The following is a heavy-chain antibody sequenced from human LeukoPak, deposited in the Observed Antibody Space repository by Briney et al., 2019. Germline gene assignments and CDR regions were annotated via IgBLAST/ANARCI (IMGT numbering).Heavy chain of an antibody. J-gene: IGHJ4*02. CDR3: ARADEYQLPYFDY. CDR2: IYYSGST. Sequence: KPSETLSLTCTVSGGSISSYYWSWIRQPPGKGLEWIGYIYYSGSTNYNPSLKSRVTISVDTSKNQFSLKLSSVTAADTAVYYCARADEYQLPYFDYWGQGTLVTVSS. CDR1: GGSISSYY. V-gene: IGHV4-59*12. D-gene: IGHD2-2*01.